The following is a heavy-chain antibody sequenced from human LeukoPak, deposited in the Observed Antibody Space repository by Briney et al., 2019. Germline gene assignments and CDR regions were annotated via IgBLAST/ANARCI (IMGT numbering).Heavy chain of an antibody. CDR3: ARGSYCSGGSCYSAY. D-gene: IGHD2-15*01. CDR1: GFSFSSSA. CDR2: ISSNGGTT. Sequence: GGSLRLSCAASGFSFSSSAMHWVRQAPGKGLEYVSAISSNGGTTYYANSVKGRFTISRDNSKNTLHLQMGSLRAEDMAVYYCARGSYCSGGSCYSAYWGQGTLVTVSS. J-gene: IGHJ4*02. V-gene: IGHV3-64*01.